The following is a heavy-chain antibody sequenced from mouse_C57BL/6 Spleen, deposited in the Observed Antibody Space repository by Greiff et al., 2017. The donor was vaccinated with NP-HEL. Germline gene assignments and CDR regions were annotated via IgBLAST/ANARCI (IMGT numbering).Heavy chain of an antibody. V-gene: IGHV7-3*01. CDR1: GFTFTDYY. CDR3: ARCDGYHSFMDY. CDR2: IRNKANGYTT. Sequence: DVMLVESGGGLVQPGGSLSLSCAASGFTFTDYYMSWVRQPPGKALEWLGFIRNKANGYTTEYSASVKGRFTISRDNSQSILYLQMNALRAEDSATYYCARCDGYHSFMDYWGQGTSVTVSS. D-gene: IGHD2-3*01. J-gene: IGHJ4*01.